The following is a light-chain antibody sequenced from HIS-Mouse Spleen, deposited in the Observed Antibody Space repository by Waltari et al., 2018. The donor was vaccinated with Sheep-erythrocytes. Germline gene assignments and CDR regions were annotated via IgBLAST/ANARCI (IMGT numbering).Light chain of an antibody. V-gene: IGLV2-11*01. CDR2: DVS. CDR1: SSDVGCYNY. J-gene: IGLJ3*02. CDR3: CSYAGSYTWV. Sequence: QSALTQPRSVSGSPGQSVTISCTGTSSDVGCYNYVSWYQQHPGKAPKLMIYDVSKRPSGVPDRFSGSKHGNTASLTISGLQAEDEADYYCCSYAGSYTWVFGGGTKLTVL.